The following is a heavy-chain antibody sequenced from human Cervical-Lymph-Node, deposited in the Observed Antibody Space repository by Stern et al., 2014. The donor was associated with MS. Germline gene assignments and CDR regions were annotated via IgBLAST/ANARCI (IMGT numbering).Heavy chain of an antibody. J-gene: IGHJ5*02. CDR3: ARGGITVTFDP. CDR2: ISSSSSYI. CDR1: GFTFSSYS. V-gene: IGHV3-21*01. D-gene: IGHD4-17*01. Sequence: EVQLVESGGGLVQPGGSLRLSCAASGFTFSSYSMNWVRQAPGKGLEWVSSISSSSSYIYYADSVKGRFTISRDNNKNSLYMQMNSLRAEDTAVYDSARGGITVTFDPWGQGTLVTVSS.